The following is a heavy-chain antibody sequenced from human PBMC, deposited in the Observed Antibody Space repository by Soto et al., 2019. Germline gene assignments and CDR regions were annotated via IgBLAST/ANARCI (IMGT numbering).Heavy chain of an antibody. D-gene: IGHD3-22*01. J-gene: IGHJ1*01. Sequence: TLSLTCTVSGTSISTGGYYWSWIRQHPGKGLEWVGYIYYSGSPYHNPSLKSRVITSVDTSKNEFSLKLSSVTAADRAVYYCARGSVDTVDSSGFYEYWGQGTSVTVSS. CDR1: GTSISTGGYY. CDR3: ARGSVDTVDSSGFYEY. V-gene: IGHV4-31*03. CDR2: IYYSGSP.